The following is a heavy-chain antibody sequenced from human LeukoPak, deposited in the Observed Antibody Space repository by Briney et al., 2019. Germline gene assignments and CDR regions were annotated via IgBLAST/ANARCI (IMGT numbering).Heavy chain of an antibody. CDR1: GGSISSSSYY. D-gene: IGHD3-10*01. Sequence: SETLSLTCTVSGGSISSSSYYWGWIRQPPGKGLEWIGSIYYSGSTYYNPSLKSRVTISVDTSKNQFSLKLSSVTAADTAVYYCASWTYGWGSYLDYWGRGTLVTVSS. CDR3: ASWTYGWGSYLDY. V-gene: IGHV4-39*01. CDR2: IYYSGST. J-gene: IGHJ4*02.